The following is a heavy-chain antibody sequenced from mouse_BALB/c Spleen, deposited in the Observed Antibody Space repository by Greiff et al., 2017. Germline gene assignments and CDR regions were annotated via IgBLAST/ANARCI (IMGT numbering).Heavy chain of an antibody. CDR3: NSDYDGRRANAMDY. Sequence: VQLQQSGAELVRSGASVKLSCTASGFNIKDYYMHWVKQRPEQGLEWIGWIDPENGDTEYAPKFQGKATMTADTSSHTAYLQLSSLTSEDTAVYCCNSDYDGRRANAMDYWGQGTSVTVSS. CDR1: GFNIKDYY. CDR2: IDPENGDT. J-gene: IGHJ4*01. V-gene: IGHV14-4*02. D-gene: IGHD2-4*01.